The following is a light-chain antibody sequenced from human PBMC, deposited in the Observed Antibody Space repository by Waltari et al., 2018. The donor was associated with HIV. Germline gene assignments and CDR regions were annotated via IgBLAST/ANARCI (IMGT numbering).Light chain of an antibody. CDR2: DVT. CDR1: SSDVGGYNY. CDR3: CSYAGNYPVL. V-gene: IGLV2-11*01. Sequence: QSALTQPRSVSASPGQSVTLSCTGTSSDVGGYNYVSWYQQNPGKAPKFIIYDVTKRPSGVPDRFSGSKSGNTASLTISGLQAEDEADYYCCSYAGNYPVLFGGGTKLTVL. J-gene: IGLJ3*02.